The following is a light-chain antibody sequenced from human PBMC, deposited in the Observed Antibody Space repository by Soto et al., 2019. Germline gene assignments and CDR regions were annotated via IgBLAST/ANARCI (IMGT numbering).Light chain of an antibody. J-gene: IGKJ4*01. CDR3: HQYTNGLALT. V-gene: IGKV3-15*01. Sequence: EIVMTQSPATLSVSPGESATLSCRASQTVSSNLAWYQQKPGQAPRLLIYDASTRATGIPVRFRGSGSGTQFTLSISSLQSEDSAVYYCHQYTNGLALTFGGGTKVEIK. CDR2: DAS. CDR1: QTVSSN.